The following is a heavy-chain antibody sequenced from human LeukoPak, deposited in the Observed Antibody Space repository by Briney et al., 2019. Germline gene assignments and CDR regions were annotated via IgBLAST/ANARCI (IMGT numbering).Heavy chain of an antibody. D-gene: IGHD2-21*02. Sequence: GASVKVSCKASGGTFSIYAISWVRQAPGQGLEWMGRIIPIFGIANYAQKFQGRVTITADKSTSTAYMELSSLRSEDTAVYYCARDEYCGGDCYFWFDPWGQGTLVTVSS. CDR2: IIPIFGIA. V-gene: IGHV1-69*04. CDR3: ARDEYCGGDCYFWFDP. CDR1: GGTFSIYA. J-gene: IGHJ5*02.